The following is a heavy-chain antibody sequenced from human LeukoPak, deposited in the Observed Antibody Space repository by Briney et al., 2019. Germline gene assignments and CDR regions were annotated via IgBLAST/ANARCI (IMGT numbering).Heavy chain of an antibody. V-gene: IGHV1-2*02. J-gene: IGHJ3*02. CDR3: ARVSQDRYCSSTSCYANAFDI. CDR2: INPNSGGT. Sequence: GASVKVSCKASGYTFTGYYMHWVRQAPGQGLEWMGWINPNSGGTNYAQKFQGRVTMTRGTSISTAYMELSRLRSDDTAVYYCARVSQDRYCSSTSCYANAFDIWGQGTMVTVSS. CDR1: GYTFTGYY. D-gene: IGHD2-2*01.